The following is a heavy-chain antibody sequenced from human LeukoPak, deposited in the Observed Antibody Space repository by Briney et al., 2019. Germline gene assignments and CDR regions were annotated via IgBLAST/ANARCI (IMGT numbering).Heavy chain of an antibody. CDR3: AKAPTAGYYDAFDI. Sequence: GGSLRLSCAASGFTFTSYYMHWVRQAPGKGLEWVSAISGSGGSTYYADSVKGRFTISRDNSKNTLYLQMNSLRAEDTAVYYCAKAPTAGYYDAFDIWGQGTMVTVSS. V-gene: IGHV3-23*01. CDR2: ISGSGGST. J-gene: IGHJ3*02. CDR1: GFTFTSYY. D-gene: IGHD3-9*01.